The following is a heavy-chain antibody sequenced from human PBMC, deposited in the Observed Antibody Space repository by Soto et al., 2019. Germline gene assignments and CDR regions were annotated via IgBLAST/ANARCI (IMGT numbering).Heavy chain of an antibody. Sequence: SETLSLTCAVYGGSFSGYYWSCIRQPPWKGLEWIGEINHSGSTNYNPSLKSRVTISVDTSKNQFSLKLSAVSAADTAAYYCATPTKDYWGQGTLVTVSS. J-gene: IGHJ4*02. D-gene: IGHD1-26*01. CDR3: ATPTKDY. CDR1: GGSFSGYY. CDR2: INHSGST. V-gene: IGHV4-34*01.